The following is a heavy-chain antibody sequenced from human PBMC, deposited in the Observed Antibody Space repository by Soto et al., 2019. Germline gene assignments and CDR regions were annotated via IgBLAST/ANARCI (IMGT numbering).Heavy chain of an antibody. CDR2: ISSFSNYM. Sequence: PGGSLRLSCAVSGFTFNSYSMNWVRQAPGKGLEWVSSISSFSNYMYYTDSVKGRFTISRDNARNSLYLQMNSLRAEDTAVYYCARAGSYDILTGYFMDVWGQGTTVTVSS. CDR1: GFTFNSYS. J-gene: IGHJ6*02. D-gene: IGHD3-9*01. V-gene: IGHV3-21*01. CDR3: ARAGSYDILTGYFMDV.